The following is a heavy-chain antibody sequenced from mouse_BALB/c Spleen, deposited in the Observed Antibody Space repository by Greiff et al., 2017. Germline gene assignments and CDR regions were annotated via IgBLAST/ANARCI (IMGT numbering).Heavy chain of an antibody. CDR1: GYTFTSYW. CDR3: TRGGSLAMDY. CDR2: IYPSDSYT. J-gene: IGHJ4*01. V-gene: IGHV1-69*02. Sequence: QVQLQQPGAELVRPGASVKLSCKASGYTFTSYWINWVKQRPGQGLEWIGNIYPSDSYTNYNQKFKDKATLTVDKSSSTAYMQLSSPTSEDSAVYYCTRGGSLAMDYWGQGTSVTVSA.